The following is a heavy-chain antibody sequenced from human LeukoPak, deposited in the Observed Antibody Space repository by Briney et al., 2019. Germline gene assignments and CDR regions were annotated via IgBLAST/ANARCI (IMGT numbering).Heavy chain of an antibody. CDR2: IRYDGSNK. CDR3: AKVPGPVVPAAPDY. J-gene: IGHJ4*02. CDR1: GFTFSSYG. V-gene: IGHV3-30*02. Sequence: PGGSLRLSCAASGFTFSSYGMHWVRQAPGKGLEWVAFIRYDGSNKYYADSVKGRFTISRDNSKNTLYLQMNSLRAEDTAVYYCAKVPGPVVPAAPDYWGQGTLVTVSS. D-gene: IGHD2-2*01.